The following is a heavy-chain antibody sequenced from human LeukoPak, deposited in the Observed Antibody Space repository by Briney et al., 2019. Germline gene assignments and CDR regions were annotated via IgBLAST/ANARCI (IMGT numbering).Heavy chain of an antibody. Sequence: SETLSLTCTVSGGSISSYYWSWIRQPPGKGLEWIGYIYYSGSANYNPSLKSRVTISVDTSKNQFSLKLSSVTAADTAVYYCARVHYYDSLNPLYYFDYWGQGTLVTVSS. J-gene: IGHJ4*02. V-gene: IGHV4-59*01. CDR1: GGSISSYY. CDR2: IYYSGSA. D-gene: IGHD3-22*01. CDR3: ARVHYYDSLNPLYYFDY.